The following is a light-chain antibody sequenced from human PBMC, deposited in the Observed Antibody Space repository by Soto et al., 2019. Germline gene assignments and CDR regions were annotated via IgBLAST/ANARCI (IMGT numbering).Light chain of an antibody. CDR1: QRISVW. CDR3: QQYGSATRT. CDR2: DVS. J-gene: IGKJ1*01. V-gene: IGKV1-5*01. Sequence: ASQRISVWLAWHQQKPGKAPKLLIYDVSALKRGVPDRFSGSGSGTDFTLTISSLEPEDFAVYYCQQYGSATRTFGQGTKVDIK.